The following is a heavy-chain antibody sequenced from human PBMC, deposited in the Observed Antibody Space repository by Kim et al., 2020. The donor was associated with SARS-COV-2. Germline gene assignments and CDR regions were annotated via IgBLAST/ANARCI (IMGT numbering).Heavy chain of an antibody. V-gene: IGHV4-39*01. Sequence: SETLSLTCTVSGGYISSSSYYWGWIRQPPGKGLEWIGSIYYSGSTYYNPSLKSRVTISVDTSKNQFSLKLSSVTAADTAVYYCARQVAVAGISAFDIWGQGTMVTVSS. D-gene: IGHD6-19*01. CDR1: GGYISSSSYY. CDR3: ARQVAVAGISAFDI. J-gene: IGHJ3*02. CDR2: IYYSGST.